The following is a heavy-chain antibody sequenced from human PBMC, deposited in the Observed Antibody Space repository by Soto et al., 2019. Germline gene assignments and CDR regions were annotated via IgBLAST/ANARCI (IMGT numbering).Heavy chain of an antibody. CDR1: GFTFSSYS. CDR2: ISSSSSYI. D-gene: IGHD6-6*01. V-gene: IGHV3-21*01. J-gene: IGHJ4*02. Sequence: PGGSLRLSCAASGFTFSSYSMNWVRQAPGKGLEWVSSISSSSSYIYYADSVKGRFTISRDNSKNTLYLQMNSLRAEDTAVYYCARDQGSIAARLIDYWGQGTLVTVSS. CDR3: ARDQGSIAARLIDY.